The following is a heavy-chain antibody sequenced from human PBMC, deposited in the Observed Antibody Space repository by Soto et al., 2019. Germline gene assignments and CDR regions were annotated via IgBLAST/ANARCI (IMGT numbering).Heavy chain of an antibody. V-gene: IGHV1-69*08. D-gene: IGHD4-17*01. J-gene: IGHJ1*01. Sequence: QVQLVQSGAEVKKPGSSVKVSCKASGGTFSSYTISWVRQAPGQGLEWMGRIIPILGIANYAQKFQGRVTITADKSTSTAYMELSSLRSEDTAVYYCARDVDYGDYVGYFQHWGQGTLVTVSS. CDR1: GGTFSSYT. CDR3: ARDVDYGDYVGYFQH. CDR2: IIPILGIA.